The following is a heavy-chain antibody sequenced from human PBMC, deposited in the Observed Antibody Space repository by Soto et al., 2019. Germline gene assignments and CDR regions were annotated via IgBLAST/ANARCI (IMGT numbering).Heavy chain of an antibody. V-gene: IGHV3-23*01. Sequence: PGGSLRLSCAASGFTFSSYAMSWVRQAPGKGLEWVSAISGSGGSTYYADSVKGRFTISRDNSKNTLYLQKNSLRAEDTAVYYCAKFVSAVVVRDIDVWGQGTTVTVSS. CDR2: ISGSGGST. J-gene: IGHJ6*02. CDR3: AKFVSAVVVRDIDV. CDR1: GFTFSSYA.